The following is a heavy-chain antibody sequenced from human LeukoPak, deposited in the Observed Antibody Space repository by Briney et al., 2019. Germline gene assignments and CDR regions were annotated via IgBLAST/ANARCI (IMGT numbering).Heavy chain of an antibody. CDR2: INHSGST. CDR3: ARGRSHSSGWYGIPNWFDP. CDR1: GFTFSGSA. J-gene: IGHJ5*02. D-gene: IGHD6-19*01. Sequence: GSLRLSCAASGFTFSGSAMHWVRQPPGKGLEWIGEINHSGSTNYNPSLKSRVTISVDTSKNQFSLKLSSVTAADTAVYYCARGRSHSSGWYGIPNWFDPWGQGTLVTVSS. V-gene: IGHV4-34*01.